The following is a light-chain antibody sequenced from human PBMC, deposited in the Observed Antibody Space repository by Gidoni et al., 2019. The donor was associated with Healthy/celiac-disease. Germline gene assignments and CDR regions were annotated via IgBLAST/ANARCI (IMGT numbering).Light chain of an antibody. J-gene: IGKJ2*01. CDR2: DAS. V-gene: IGKV1-33*01. CDR3: QQYDNRPPGYT. CDR1: QDISNY. Sequence: DIQMTQSPSSLSASVGDRVTITCQASQDISNYLNWYQQKPGKAPKLLIYDASNLETGVPSRFSGSVSGTDFTFTISSLQPEDIATYYCQQYDNRPPGYTFGQGTKLEIK.